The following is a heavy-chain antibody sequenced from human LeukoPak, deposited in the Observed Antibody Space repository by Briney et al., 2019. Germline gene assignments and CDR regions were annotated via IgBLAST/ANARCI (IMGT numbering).Heavy chain of an antibody. D-gene: IGHD5-24*01. CDR2: VTHDGAKT. CDR1: GFTFNTFA. Sequence: GRSLRLSCTASGFTFNTFAIHWVRQVPGKGLAWVAVVTHDGAKTHYADSVMGRFTIFRDNSKNIVYLEMNSLKLDDTAIYYCARYDDTTGDGFDFRGPGTLLTVSS. CDR3: ARYDDTTGDGFDF. J-gene: IGHJ4*02. V-gene: IGHV3-30*04.